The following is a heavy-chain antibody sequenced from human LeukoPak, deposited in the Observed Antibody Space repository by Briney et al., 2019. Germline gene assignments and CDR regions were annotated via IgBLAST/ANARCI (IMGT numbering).Heavy chain of an antibody. CDR1: GGSISNYY. Sequence: SETLSLTCTVPGGSISNYYWSWIRQAPGKGLEWIGYVSYKGSTNYNPSLEGRITISEDTSKNQFSLKMTSVTAADSAFYYCARHPSNWGAGHFDSWGQGSLVTVSS. D-gene: IGHD7-27*01. CDR2: VSYKGST. V-gene: IGHV4-59*08. J-gene: IGHJ4*02. CDR3: ARHPSNWGAGHFDS.